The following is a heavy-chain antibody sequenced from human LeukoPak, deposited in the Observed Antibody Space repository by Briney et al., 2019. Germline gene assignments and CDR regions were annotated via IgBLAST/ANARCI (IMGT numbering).Heavy chain of an antibody. CDR3: ARVRYSSGWYHDY. CDR1: GGSISSSSYY. CDR2: IYYSGST. J-gene: IGHJ4*02. V-gene: IGHV4-39*07. Sequence: PSETLSLTCTVSGGSISSSSYYWGWIRQPPGKGLEWIGSIYYSGSTYYNPSLKSRVTISVDTSKTQFSLKLSSVTAADTAVYYCARVRYSSGWYHDYWGQGTLVTVSS. D-gene: IGHD6-19*01.